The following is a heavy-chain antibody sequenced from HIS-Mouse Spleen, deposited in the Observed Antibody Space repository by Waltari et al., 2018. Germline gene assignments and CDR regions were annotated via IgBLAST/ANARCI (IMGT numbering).Heavy chain of an antibody. CDR2: ISYDGRKK. J-gene: IGHJ4*02. V-gene: IGHV3-30*18. CDR1: GFTFSSYG. Sequence: QVQLVESGGGVVQPGRSLRLSCAASGFTFSSYGMHWVRQAPGKGLEWVAVISYDGRKKYYADSGKGRFTISRDNSKNTLYLQMNSLRAEDTAVYYCAKDKHHAFDYWGQGTLVTVSS. CDR3: AKDKHHAFDY.